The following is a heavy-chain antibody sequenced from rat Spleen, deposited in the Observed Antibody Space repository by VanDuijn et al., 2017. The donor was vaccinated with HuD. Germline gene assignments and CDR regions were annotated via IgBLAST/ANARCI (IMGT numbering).Heavy chain of an antibody. CDR3: ARHDSGVYDVMDA. V-gene: IGHV5-29*01. J-gene: IGHJ4*01. D-gene: IGHD4-3*01. CDR2: ISYDGSST. Sequence: EVQLVESGGGLVQPGRSLKLSCAASGFTFSNYGMAWVRQAPTKGLEWVATISYDGSSTYYRDSVKGRFTISRDNARSTLYLQMDSLRSEDTATYYSARHDSGVYDVMDAWGQGASVTVSS. CDR1: GFTFSNYG.